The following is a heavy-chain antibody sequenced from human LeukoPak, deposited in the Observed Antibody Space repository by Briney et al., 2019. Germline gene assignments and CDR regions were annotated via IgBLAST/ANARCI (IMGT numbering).Heavy chain of an antibody. CDR3: AKDRAYGGNTGGSDH. CDR1: GFTFNSYA. J-gene: IGHJ4*02. V-gene: IGHV3-23*01. Sequence: GGSLRLSCAASGFTFNSYAMSWVRQAPGKGLEWVSAISGSGGSTYYADSVKGRFTISRDNSKNTLYLQMTSLRVEDTAVYYCAKDRAYGGNTGGSDHWGQGTLVAVSS. D-gene: IGHD4-23*01. CDR2: ISGSGGST.